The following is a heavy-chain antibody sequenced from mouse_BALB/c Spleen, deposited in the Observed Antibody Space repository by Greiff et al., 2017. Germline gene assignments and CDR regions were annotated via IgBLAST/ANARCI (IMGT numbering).Heavy chain of an antibody. D-gene: IGHD2-14*01. CDR2: ISSGGGST. Sequence: EVQRVESGGGLVKPGGSLKLSCAASGFAFSSYDMSWVRQTPEKRLEWVAYISSGGGSTYYPDTVKGRFTISRDNAKNTLYLQMSSLKSEDTAMYYCARQTVRRGGFDYWGQGTTLTVSS. CDR1: GFAFSSYD. CDR3: ARQTVRRGGFDY. V-gene: IGHV5-12-1*01. J-gene: IGHJ2*01.